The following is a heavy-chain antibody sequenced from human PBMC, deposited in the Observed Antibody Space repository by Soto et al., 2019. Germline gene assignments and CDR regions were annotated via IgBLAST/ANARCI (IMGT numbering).Heavy chain of an antibody. CDR3: ARRGYEVGELKDV. D-gene: IGHD3-10*01. J-gene: IGHJ6*02. V-gene: IGHV4-39*01. Sequence: QLRLQESGPGLVRPSETLSLTCTVSGGFISNSNYYWDWIRQPPGKGLEWFGSIFYTGSTYYNPSLKSGVTISVDKSKNQFSLKLSSVTAADTAVYYCARRGYEVGELKDVWGQGTTVTVSS. CDR2: IFYTGST. CDR1: GGFISNSNYY.